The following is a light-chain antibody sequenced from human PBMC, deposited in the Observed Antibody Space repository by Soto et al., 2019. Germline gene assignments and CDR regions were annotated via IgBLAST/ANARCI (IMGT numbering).Light chain of an antibody. Sequence: DNQMTQSPSTLSASVGDRVTITCRASQTINNWLAWYQQRPGKAPKLLIFDASTLESGVPSRFSGSGSGTEFTLTISSLQPDDFATYYCQQYNTRTFGQGTKVEIK. CDR1: QTINNW. J-gene: IGKJ1*01. CDR3: QQYNTRT. V-gene: IGKV1-5*01. CDR2: DAS.